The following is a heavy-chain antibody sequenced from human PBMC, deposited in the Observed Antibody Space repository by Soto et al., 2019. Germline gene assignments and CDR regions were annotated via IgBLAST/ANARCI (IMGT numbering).Heavy chain of an antibody. V-gene: IGHV1-46*01. CDR3: ARDLLIAAAIYGMDV. CDR1: GYTFTSYY. J-gene: IGHJ6*02. Sequence: ASVKVSCKASGYTFTSYYMHWVRQAPGRGLEWMGIINPSGGSTSYAQKFQGRVTMTRDTSTSTVYMELSSLRSEDTAVYYCARDLLIAAAIYGMDVWGQGTTVTVSS. D-gene: IGHD6-13*01. CDR2: INPSGGST.